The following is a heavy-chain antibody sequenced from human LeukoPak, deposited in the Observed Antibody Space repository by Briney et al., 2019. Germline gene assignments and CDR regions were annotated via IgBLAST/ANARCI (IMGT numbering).Heavy chain of an antibody. Sequence: PGRSLRLSCAASGFTFSNYYMHWVRQAPGKGLEWVAVVHHDGSERYYAGSVKGRFTISRDNSKNTLYVQMDSLRVEDTAVYYCATGSGYYYDHWGQGTLVTVSS. V-gene: IGHV3-30*12. J-gene: IGHJ4*02. CDR3: ATGSGYYYDH. CDR2: VHHDGSER. CDR1: GFTFSNYY. D-gene: IGHD3-22*01.